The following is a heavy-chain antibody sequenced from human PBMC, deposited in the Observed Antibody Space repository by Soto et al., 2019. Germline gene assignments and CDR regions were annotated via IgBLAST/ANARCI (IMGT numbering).Heavy chain of an antibody. J-gene: IGHJ5*02. CDR3: TRAAASLDP. D-gene: IGHD6-25*01. Sequence: QVQLVQSGAEVKKPGASVKVSCKASGYSFTSYDINWVRQATGQGLEWMGWMNPKSFNTGYAQKFQGRVTLTMDTSISTAYMELYNLRSEDTAVYYCTRAAASLDPWGQGTLVTVSS. V-gene: IGHV1-8*01. CDR1: GYSFTSYD. CDR2: MNPKSFNT.